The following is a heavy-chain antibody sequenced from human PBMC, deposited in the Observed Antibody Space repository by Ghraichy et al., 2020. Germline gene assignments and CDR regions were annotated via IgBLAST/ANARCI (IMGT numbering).Heavy chain of an antibody. D-gene: IGHD3-22*01. V-gene: IGHV3-23*01. CDR3: ARDRHPHYYDSSGFGAFGN. Sequence: GGSLRLSCRASGFSFSTYAMNWVRQAPGKGLEWVSGIGASGRTTYYGGSVKGRFTISRDNSKGTLYLQMNSLRAEDTAVYYCARDRHPHYYDSSGFGAFGNWGQGTLITVSS. J-gene: IGHJ4*02. CDR1: GFSFSTYA. CDR2: IGASGRTT.